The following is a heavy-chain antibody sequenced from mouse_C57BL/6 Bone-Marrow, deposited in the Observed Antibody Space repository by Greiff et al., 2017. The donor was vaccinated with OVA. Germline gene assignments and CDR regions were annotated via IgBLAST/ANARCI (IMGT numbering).Heavy chain of an antibody. CDR1: GYTFTSSW. D-gene: IGHD1-1*01. Sequence: QVQLQQPGAELVKPGASVKMSCKASGYTFTSSWITWVKPRPGQGLEWIGDIYPGSGSTNYNEKFKSKATLTVDTSSSTAYMQLSSLTSEDSAVYYCARRYYGSSYWYFDVWGTGTTVTVSS. CDR3: ARRYYGSSYWYFDV. CDR2: IYPGSGST. V-gene: IGHV1-55*01. J-gene: IGHJ1*03.